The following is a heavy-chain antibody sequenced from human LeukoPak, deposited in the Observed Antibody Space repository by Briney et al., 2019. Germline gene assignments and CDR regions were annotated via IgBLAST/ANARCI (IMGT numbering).Heavy chain of an antibody. Sequence: PGGSLRLSCAASGFTFSSYAMSWVHQAPGKGLEWVSRINSDGGSTGYADSAKGRFTISRDNAKNTLYLQMNSLRAEDTALYYCARGGTSGSLIYWGQGTLVTVSS. CDR2: INSDGGST. CDR3: ARGGTSGSLIY. D-gene: IGHD1-26*01. J-gene: IGHJ4*02. V-gene: IGHV3-74*01. CDR1: GFTFSSYA.